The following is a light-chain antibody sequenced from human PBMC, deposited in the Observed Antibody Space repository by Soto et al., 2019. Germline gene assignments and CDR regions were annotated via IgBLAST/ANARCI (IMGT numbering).Light chain of an antibody. V-gene: IGKV1-6*01. CDR2: GTS. Sequence: AIQMTQSPSSLSASVGDRATITCRASQDIRNELGWYQQRPGKAPTALIYGTSNLQSGVPSRFSGSGFGTDFTLTISSLQPEDFATYYCLQDRSYPRTFGQGTKVESK. CDR3: LQDRSYPRT. J-gene: IGKJ1*01. CDR1: QDIRNE.